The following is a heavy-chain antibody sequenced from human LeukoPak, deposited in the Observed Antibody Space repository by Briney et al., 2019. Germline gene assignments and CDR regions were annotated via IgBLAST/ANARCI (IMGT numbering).Heavy chain of an antibody. CDR3: AKDGRYYDSSEDYYMDV. Sequence: GGSLRLSCAASGFTFSSYAMHWVRQAPGKGLEWAAVISYDGSNKYYADSVKGRFTISRDNSKNTLYLQMNSLRAEDTAVYYCAKDGRYYDSSEDYYMDVWGKGTTVTVSS. CDR1: GFTFSSYA. CDR2: ISYDGSNK. D-gene: IGHD3-22*01. V-gene: IGHV3-30-3*01. J-gene: IGHJ6*03.